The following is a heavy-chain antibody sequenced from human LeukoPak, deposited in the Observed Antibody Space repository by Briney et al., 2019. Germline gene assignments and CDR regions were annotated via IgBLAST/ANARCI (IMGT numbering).Heavy chain of an antibody. J-gene: IGHJ4*02. V-gene: IGHV4-39*07. D-gene: IGHD3-9*01. CDR2: IYYSGST. CDR1: GGSISSSSYY. Sequence: SETLSLTCTVSGGSISSSSYYWGWIRQPPGKGLEWIGSIYYSGSTYYNPSLKSRVTISVDTSKNQYSLKLSSVTAADTAVYYCARDQLTGGPYFDYWGQGTLVTVSS. CDR3: ARDQLTGGPYFDY.